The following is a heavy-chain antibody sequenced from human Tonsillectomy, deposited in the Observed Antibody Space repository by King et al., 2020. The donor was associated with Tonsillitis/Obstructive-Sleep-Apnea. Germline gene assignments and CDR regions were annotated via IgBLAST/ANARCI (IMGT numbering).Heavy chain of an antibody. Sequence: VQLVESGGGVVQPGGSLRLSCAASGFTFDDYGMSWVRQAPGKGLEWVSGINWNGGSTGYADSVKGRFTISRDNAKNSLYLQMNSLRAEDTALYYCARVGYSNYVNYYYYMDVWGKGTTVTVSS. CDR2: INWNGGST. CDR3: ARVGYSNYVNYYYYMDV. D-gene: IGHD4-11*01. CDR1: GFTFDDYG. V-gene: IGHV3-20*04. J-gene: IGHJ6*03.